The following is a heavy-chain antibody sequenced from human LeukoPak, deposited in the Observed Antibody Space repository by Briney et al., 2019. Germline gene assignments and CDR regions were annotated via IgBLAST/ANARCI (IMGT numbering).Heavy chain of an antibody. CDR1: GFTFSSYG. V-gene: IGHV3-33*06. CDR2: IWYDGSNK. CDR3: AKEGQQQITYYYYYYMDV. J-gene: IGHJ6*03. Sequence: QAGGSLRLSCAASGFTFSSYGMHWVRQAPGKGLEWVAVIWYDGSNKYYADSVKGRFTISRDNSKNTLYLQMNSLRAEDTAVYYCAKEGQQQITYYYYYYMDVWGKGTTVTVSS. D-gene: IGHD6-13*01.